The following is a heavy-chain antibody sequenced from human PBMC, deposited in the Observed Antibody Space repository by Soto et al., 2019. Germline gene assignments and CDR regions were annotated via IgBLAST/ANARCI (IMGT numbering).Heavy chain of an antibody. CDR1: GFTFRDYA. CDR3: ARHVVDRGVHS. CDR2: ITNRGDHI. V-gene: IGHV3-23*01. Sequence: EVEVLESGGDLVQPGGSLRLSCTASGFTFRDYAMTWVRQAPGQGLEYVSSITNRGDHIYYADSVKGRFTISRENSKNTLYLQMNSLRVEDTAIYYCARHVVDRGVHSWGQGTLVTVSS. J-gene: IGHJ5*02. D-gene: IGHD2-8*01.